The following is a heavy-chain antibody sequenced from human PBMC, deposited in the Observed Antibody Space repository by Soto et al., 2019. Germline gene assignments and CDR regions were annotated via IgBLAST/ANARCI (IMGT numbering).Heavy chain of an antibody. D-gene: IGHD5-18*01. Sequence: QVQLVQSGAEVKKPGASVKVSCKASGYTFTSYGISWVRQAPGQGLEWMGWISAYNGNTKYAQKLQGIVPMTTDTATSTAYMELRSLRSDDTAVYYCARSLLVGYGLEGESDWGQGTLVTVSS. CDR2: ISAYNGNT. CDR1: GYTFTSYG. V-gene: IGHV1-18*01. J-gene: IGHJ4*02. CDR3: ARSLLVGYGLEGESD.